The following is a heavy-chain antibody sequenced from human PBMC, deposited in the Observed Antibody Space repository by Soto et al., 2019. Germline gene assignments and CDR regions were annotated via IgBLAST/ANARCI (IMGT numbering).Heavy chain of an antibody. V-gene: IGHV4-59*01. CDR1: GGSIGSYY. D-gene: IGHD1-26*01. CDR2: VFHSGIT. J-gene: IGHJ4*02. Sequence: QVQLQESGPGLVKPSETLSLTCTISGGSIGSYYWSWIRQPPGKGLEWIGYVFHSGITGYNPSLKSRVTISVDASKNLFSLKLSSVTAADAAVYYCPRDQNGSPYFDYWGQGTLVTVSS. CDR3: PRDQNGSPYFDY.